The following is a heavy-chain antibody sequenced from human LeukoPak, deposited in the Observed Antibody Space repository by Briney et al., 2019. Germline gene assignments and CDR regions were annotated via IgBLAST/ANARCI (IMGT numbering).Heavy chain of an antibody. CDR3: ARGASSGYRIDY. D-gene: IGHD5-18*01. Sequence: GGSLRLSCTASGFTFNNFWMHWVRQTPGKGLVWVSRISKDGSTTNYADSVKGRFTISRDNAKNTLYLQMNSLTAEDTALYYCARGASSGYRIDYWGQGTLVPISA. CDR2: ISKDGSTT. V-gene: IGHV3-74*01. CDR1: GFTFNNFW. J-gene: IGHJ4*02.